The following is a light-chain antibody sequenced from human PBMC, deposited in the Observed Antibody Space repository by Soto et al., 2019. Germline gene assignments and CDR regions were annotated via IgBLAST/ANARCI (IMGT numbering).Light chain of an antibody. V-gene: IGKV3-15*01. CDR1: QSVSSN. Sequence: EIVMTQSPATLSVSPGERATLSCRASQSVSSNLAWYQQKPGQAPRLLIYGASTRATGIPARFSGSGSGTEFTLTISSLQSEDFAVYYCQQDNNWPPPFTFGPGTKVDIK. J-gene: IGKJ3*01. CDR3: QQDNNWPPPFT. CDR2: GAS.